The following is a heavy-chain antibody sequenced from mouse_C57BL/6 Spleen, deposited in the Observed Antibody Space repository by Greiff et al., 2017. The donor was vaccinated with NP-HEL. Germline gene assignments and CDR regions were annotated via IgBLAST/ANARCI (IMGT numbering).Heavy chain of an antibody. V-gene: IGHV1-15*01. CDR2: IDPETGGT. J-gene: IGHJ3*01. D-gene: IGHD2-10*02. CDR1: GYTFTDYE. Sequence: QVQLKESGAELVRPGASVTLSCKASGYTFTDYEMHWVKQTPVHGLEWIGAIDPETGGTAYNQKFKGKAILTADKSSSTAYMELRSLTSEDSAVYYCTPPNSISFAYWGQGTLVTVSA. CDR3: TPPNSISFAY.